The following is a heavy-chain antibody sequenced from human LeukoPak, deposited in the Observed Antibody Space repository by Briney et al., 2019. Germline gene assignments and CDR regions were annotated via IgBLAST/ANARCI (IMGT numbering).Heavy chain of an antibody. Sequence: PSETLSLTCAVYGGSFSGYYWSWIRQPPGKGLEWIGEINHSGSTNYNPSLKSRVTISVDRSKNQFSLKLSSVTAADTAVYYCARAASSGWPDLFDYWGQGTLVTVSS. V-gene: IGHV4-34*01. CDR3: ARAASSGWPDLFDY. J-gene: IGHJ4*02. CDR1: GGSFSGYY. CDR2: INHSGST. D-gene: IGHD6-19*01.